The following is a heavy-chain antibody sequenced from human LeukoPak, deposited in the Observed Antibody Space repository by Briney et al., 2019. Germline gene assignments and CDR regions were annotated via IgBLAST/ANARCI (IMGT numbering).Heavy chain of an antibody. J-gene: IGHJ4*02. D-gene: IGHD1-26*01. CDR1: GGSVSSYY. CDR2: IYYSGST. CDR3: ARAGGSYAGVFDY. V-gene: IGHV4-59*02. Sequence: SETLSLTCTVSGGSVSSYYWSWIRQPPGKGLEWIGYIYYSGSTNYNPSLKSRVTISVDTSKNQFSLKLSSVTAADTAVYYCARAGGSYAGVFDYWGQGTLVTVSS.